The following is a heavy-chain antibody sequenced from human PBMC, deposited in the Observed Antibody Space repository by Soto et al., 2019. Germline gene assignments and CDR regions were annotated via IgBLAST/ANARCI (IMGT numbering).Heavy chain of an antibody. CDR1: CDSISNDNYY. D-gene: IGHD3-16*01. CDR2: IYHSGST. Sequence: PSETLSLTCTVSCDSISNDNYYWSWIRQPPGKGLEWIGHIYHSGSTYQNPSLKSRLTISITPSKKQFSLNLISVTAADTAVYYGGRTVCPGAFYDADADYERWGRGTLVT. J-gene: IGHJ4*02. V-gene: IGHV4-30-4*01. CDR3: GRTVCPGAFYDADADYER.